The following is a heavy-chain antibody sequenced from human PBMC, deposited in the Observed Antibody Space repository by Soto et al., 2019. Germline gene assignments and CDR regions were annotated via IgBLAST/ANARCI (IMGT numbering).Heavy chain of an antibody. Sequence: EVQLVESGGGLVQPGGSLKISCAASGFTFSGCAMHWVRQASGKGLEWLGRIRSKPNNYATEYAASVQGRFTISRDDSKNTAYLEMNSLKTEDTAVYYCTRWAYSYGWYFDYWGQGALVTVSS. CDR1: GFTFSGCA. V-gene: IGHV3-73*01. D-gene: IGHD6-19*01. J-gene: IGHJ4*02. CDR2: IRSKPNNYAT. CDR3: TRWAYSYGWYFDY.